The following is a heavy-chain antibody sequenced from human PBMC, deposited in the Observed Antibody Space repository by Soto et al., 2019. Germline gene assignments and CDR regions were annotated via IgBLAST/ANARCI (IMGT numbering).Heavy chain of an antibody. D-gene: IGHD2-21*01. Sequence: GGSLRLSCAASGFTFSSYGMHWVRQAPGKGLEWVAVIWYDGSNKYYADSVKGRFTISRDNSKNTLYLQMNSLRAEDTAVYYCARDPHIVVVNADGLEYWGQGT. CDR1: GFTFSSYG. CDR2: IWYDGSNK. J-gene: IGHJ4*02. CDR3: ARDPHIVVVNADGLEY. V-gene: IGHV3-33*01.